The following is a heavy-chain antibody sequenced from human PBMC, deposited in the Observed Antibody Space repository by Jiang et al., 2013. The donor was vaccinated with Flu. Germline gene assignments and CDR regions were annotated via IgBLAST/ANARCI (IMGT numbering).Heavy chain of an antibody. J-gene: IGHJ5*02. CDR3: ARDLGVVKTSWFDP. Sequence: PGLVKPSETLSLTCTVSGGSMNNYYWTWIRQPAGEGLEWIGRISSNGTTSYNPSLKSRVTMSVDTSKNQFSLGLNSVTAADTAVYYCARDLGVVKTSWFDPWGQGTLVTVSS. CDR2: ISSNGTT. D-gene: IGHD2-15*01. CDR1: GGSMNNYY. V-gene: IGHV4-4*07.